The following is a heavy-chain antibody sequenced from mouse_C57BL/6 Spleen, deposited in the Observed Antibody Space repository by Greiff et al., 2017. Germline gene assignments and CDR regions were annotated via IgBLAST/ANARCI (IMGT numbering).Heavy chain of an antibody. CDR2: IYPGDGDT. V-gene: IGHV1-82*01. CDR1: GYAFSSSW. J-gene: IGHJ1*03. Sequence: VQLQQSGPELVKPGASVKISCKASGYAFSSSWMNWVKQRPGQGLEWIGRIYPGDGDTNYNGKFKGKATLTADKSSSTAYMQLSSLTSEDSAVYFCARRGSSYDWYFDVWGTGTTVTVSS. CDR3: ARRGSSYDWYFDV. D-gene: IGHD1-1*01.